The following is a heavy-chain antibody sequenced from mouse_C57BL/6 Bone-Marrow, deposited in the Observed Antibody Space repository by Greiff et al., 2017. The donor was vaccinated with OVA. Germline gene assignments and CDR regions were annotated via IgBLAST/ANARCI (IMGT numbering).Heavy chain of an antibody. V-gene: IGHV14-2*01. CDR2: IDPEDGET. D-gene: IGHD1-1*01. J-gene: IGHJ2*01. Sequence: EVQLQQSGAELVKPGASVKLSCTASGFNIKDYYMHWVKQRTEQGLEWIGRIDPEDGETKYAPKFQGKATLTADPSSNTAYLQLSRLTSEDTAVDTVASTTVVGEFDYWGQGTTLTVSS. CDR3: ASTTVVGEFDY. CDR1: GFNIKDYY.